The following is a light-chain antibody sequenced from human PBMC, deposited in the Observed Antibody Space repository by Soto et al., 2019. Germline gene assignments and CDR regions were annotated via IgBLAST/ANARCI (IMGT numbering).Light chain of an antibody. J-gene: IGLJ2*01. Sequence: QSALTQPASVSGSPGQSITISCTGTSSDVGSYNLVSWYLQHPGKAPKLMIYEGSKRPSGVSNRFSGSKSGNTASLTISGLQAEDEADYYCCSYAGSSTFYVVFGGGTKLTVL. V-gene: IGLV2-23*03. CDR3: CSYAGSSTFYVV. CDR1: SSDVGSYNL. CDR2: EGS.